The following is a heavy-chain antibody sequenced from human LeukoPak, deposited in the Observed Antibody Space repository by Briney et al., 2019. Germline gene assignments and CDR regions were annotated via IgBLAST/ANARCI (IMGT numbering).Heavy chain of an antibody. Sequence: GGSLRLSCAASGFIFGTYGMHWVRQAPGKGLEWVAFIRYDGSNKYYADSVKGRFTISRDNSKNTLHLQMNSLRAEDTAVYYCAKVRDTPWAFDIWGQGTMVTVSS. CDR3: AKVRDTPWAFDI. CDR1: GFIFGTYG. V-gene: IGHV3-30*02. CDR2: IRYDGSNK. J-gene: IGHJ3*02.